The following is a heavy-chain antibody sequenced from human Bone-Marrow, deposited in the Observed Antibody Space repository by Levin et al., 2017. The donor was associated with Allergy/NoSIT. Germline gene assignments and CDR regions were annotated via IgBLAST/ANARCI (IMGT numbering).Heavy chain of an antibody. J-gene: IGHJ2*01. CDR1: GFTFSNYY. CDR3: ARDGGSVAGHDWYFDL. D-gene: IGHD3-16*01. Sequence: GESLKISCAASGFTFSNYYMHWVRHAPGKGLVWVSRMNIDGSITDYADSVKGRFTISRDNAKNTVYLQMNSLRDDDTAVYYCARDGGSVAGHDWYFDLWGRGTLVTVSS. CDR2: MNIDGSIT. V-gene: IGHV3-74*01.